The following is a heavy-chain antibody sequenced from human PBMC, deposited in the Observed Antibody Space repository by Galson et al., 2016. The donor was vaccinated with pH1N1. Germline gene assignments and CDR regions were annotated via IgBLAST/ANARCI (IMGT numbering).Heavy chain of an antibody. CDR1: GGSISAGTYY. J-gene: IGHJ5*02. Sequence: TLSLTCTVSGGSISAGTYYWSWVRQPAGKALEWIGGVSRSGATNYNPSLGSRVTVSVDTAKNQFSMGLASVAASDTAVYHCARWQQGSATFYPWGQGTLVSVSS. V-gene: IGHV4-61*02. CDR2: VSRSGAT. D-gene: IGHD6-13*01. CDR3: ARWQQGSATFYP.